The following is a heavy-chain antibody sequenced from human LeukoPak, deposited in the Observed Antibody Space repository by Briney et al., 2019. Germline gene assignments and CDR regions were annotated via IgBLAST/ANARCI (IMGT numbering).Heavy chain of an antibody. CDR1: GYTFTHYI. V-gene: IGHV1-46*01. J-gene: IGHJ4*02. Sequence: ASVKVSCKASGYTFTHYIINWVRQAPGQGLEWMGIINPSGGSTSYAQKFQGRVTMTRDMSTSTVYMELSSLRSEDTAVYYCAREESNSEGFDYWGQGTLVTVSS. CDR3: AREESNSEGFDY. CDR2: INPSGGST. D-gene: IGHD4-23*01.